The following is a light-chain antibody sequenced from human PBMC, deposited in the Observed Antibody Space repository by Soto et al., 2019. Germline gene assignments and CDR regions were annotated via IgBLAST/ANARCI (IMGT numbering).Light chain of an antibody. Sequence: DIQMTQSPSSLSASVGDRVTITCQASQDIHIYLSWYQQKPGKAPKLLIYDASNLETGVPSRFSGSGFGTHFTFTITNVQPEDIATYYCQQYGNLLLTFGGGTKVEIK. CDR2: DAS. CDR3: QQYGNLLLT. V-gene: IGKV1-33*01. CDR1: QDIHIY. J-gene: IGKJ4*01.